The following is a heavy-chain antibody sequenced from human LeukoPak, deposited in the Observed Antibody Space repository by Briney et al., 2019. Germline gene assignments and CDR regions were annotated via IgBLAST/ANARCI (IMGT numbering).Heavy chain of an antibody. J-gene: IGHJ4*02. V-gene: IGHV3-30*02. CDR2: IRYDGSNK. CDR1: GFTFSSYG. D-gene: IGHD4-11*01. CDR3: AKTYYSNYYSYY. Sequence: PGGSLRLSGAASGFTFSSYGMHWVRQASGKGLEWVAFIRYDGSNKYYADSVKGRFTISRDNSKNTLYLQMNSLRAEDTAVYYCAKTYYSNYYSYYWGQGTLVTVSS.